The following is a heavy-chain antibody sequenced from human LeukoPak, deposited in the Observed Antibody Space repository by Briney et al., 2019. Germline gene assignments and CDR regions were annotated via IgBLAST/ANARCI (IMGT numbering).Heavy chain of an antibody. CDR3: AKDKATVAARLNGLDV. Sequence: GGSLRLSCAASGFTFSNYAMTWVRQAPGKGLEWVAVMSGGAGYTNYADSVKGRFTVSRDNSKDTLYLQMNSLRVEDTAVYYCAKDKATVAARLNGLDVWGQGTTVTVSS. CDR2: MSGGAGYT. J-gene: IGHJ6*02. V-gene: IGHV3-23*01. CDR1: GFTFSNYA. D-gene: IGHD6-13*01.